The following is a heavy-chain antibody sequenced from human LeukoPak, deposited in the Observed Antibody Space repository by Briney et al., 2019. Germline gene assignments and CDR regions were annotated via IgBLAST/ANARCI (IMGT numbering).Heavy chain of an antibody. J-gene: IGHJ4*02. CDR3: ARANSSSSLYFDY. Sequence: SETLSLTCTVSGGSISSYYWSWIRQPPGKGPEWIGYIYYSGSTNYNPSLKSRVTISVDTSKNQFSLKLSPVTAADTAVYYCARANSSSSLYFDYWGQGTLVTVSS. CDR2: IYYSGST. CDR1: GGSISSYY. V-gene: IGHV4-59*01. D-gene: IGHD6-6*01.